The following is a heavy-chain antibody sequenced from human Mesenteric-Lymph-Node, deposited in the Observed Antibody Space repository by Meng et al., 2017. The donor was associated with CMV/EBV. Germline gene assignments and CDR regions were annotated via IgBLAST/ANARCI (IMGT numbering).Heavy chain of an antibody. CDR3: AKEGVGYSYGSCYFDY. Sequence: GSLRLSCAASGFTFDDYTMHWVRQAPGKGLEWVSLISWDGGSTYYADSVKGRFTISRDNSKNSLYLQMNSLRTEDTALYYCAKEGVGYSYGSCYFDYWGQGTLVTVSS. D-gene: IGHD5-18*01. V-gene: IGHV3-43*01. CDR2: ISWDGGST. J-gene: IGHJ4*02. CDR1: GFTFDDYT.